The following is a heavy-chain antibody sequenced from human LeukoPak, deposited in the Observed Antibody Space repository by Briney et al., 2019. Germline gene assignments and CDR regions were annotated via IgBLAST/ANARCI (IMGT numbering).Heavy chain of an antibody. CDR3: ARTPSGDYSTTFDN. J-gene: IGHJ4*02. Sequence: SETLSLTCIVSAYSISSGYYWGWIRQPPGKGLEWIGSIYHSESTYYNPSLKSRVTISVDTSKKQFSLKLSSVTAADTAVYFCARTPSGDYSTTFDNWGQGTLVTVSS. V-gene: IGHV4-38-2*02. D-gene: IGHD3-10*01. CDR1: AYSISSGYY. CDR2: IYHSEST.